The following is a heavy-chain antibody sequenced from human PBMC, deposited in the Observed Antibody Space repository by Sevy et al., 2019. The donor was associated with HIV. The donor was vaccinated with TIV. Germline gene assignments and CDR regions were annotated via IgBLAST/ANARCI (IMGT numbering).Heavy chain of an antibody. CDR2: IXQGXXET. CDR1: XFTXXXXX. J-gene: IGHJ4*01. V-gene: IGHV3-7*01. Sequence: GGSLRLSXEAXXFTXXXXXMNWVRQAPGXGXEXVGNIXQGXXETHSVDSLKGRFTISRDNAKNSLYLQMNSLRAEDXXMYYCARGXSPGXXXXXPXXXXXXWGXXXLVTVSS. CDR3: ARGXSPGXXXXXPXXXXXX.